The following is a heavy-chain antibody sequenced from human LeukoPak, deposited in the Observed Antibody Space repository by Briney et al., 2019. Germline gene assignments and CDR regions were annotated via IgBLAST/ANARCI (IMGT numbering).Heavy chain of an antibody. Sequence: GGSLRLSCEVSGFTFSRYWMHWVRQAPGKGLVWVSLINSDGTGTTYADSVRGRFTISRDNIKNSLYLQMNSLRAEDTALYYCAKHYFYGSGTYHYFDLWGRGTLVTVSS. CDR1: GFTFSRYW. CDR3: AKHYFYGSGTYHYFDL. V-gene: IGHV3-74*01. D-gene: IGHD3-10*01. CDR2: INSDGTGT. J-gene: IGHJ2*01.